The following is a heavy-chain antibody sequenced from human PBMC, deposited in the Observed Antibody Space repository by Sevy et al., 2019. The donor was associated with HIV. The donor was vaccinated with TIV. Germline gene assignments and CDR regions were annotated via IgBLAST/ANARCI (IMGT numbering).Heavy chain of an antibody. J-gene: IGHJ4*02. D-gene: IGHD5-18*01. V-gene: IGHV1-18*01. Sequence: ASVKVSCKASGYTFTSYGISWVRQAPGQGLEWMGWISAYNGNTNYAQKLQGRVTMTTDTSTSTAYMELRSLRSDDTALYYCVREGLGGFSYSLDCWGQGTLVTVSS. CDR3: VREGLGGFSYSLDC. CDR1: GYTFTSYG. CDR2: ISAYNGNT.